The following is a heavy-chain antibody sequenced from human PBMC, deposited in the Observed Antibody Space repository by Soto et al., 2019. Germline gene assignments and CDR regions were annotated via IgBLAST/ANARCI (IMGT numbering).Heavy chain of an antibody. J-gene: IGHJ4*02. V-gene: IGHV1-18*01. CDR3: ARGRYGDY. CDR2: ISAHNGNT. Sequence: QVHLVQSGAEVKKPGASVKVSCKGSGSIFTTYGITWVRQATGQGLEWMGWISAHNGNTNYEQKLPGRVTVTRDTSTSTAYMELRNLRSDDTAVYYCARGRYGDYWGQGALVTVSS. D-gene: IGHD1-1*01. CDR1: GSIFTTYG.